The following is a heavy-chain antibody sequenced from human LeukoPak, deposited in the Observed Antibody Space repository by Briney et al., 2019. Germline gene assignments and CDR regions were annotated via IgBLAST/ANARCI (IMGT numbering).Heavy chain of an antibody. CDR2: IKQDGSEK. CDR1: GFNFSNYW. CDR3: ARDRGGGYCSSTSCSDAFAI. D-gene: IGHD2-2*03. J-gene: IGHJ3*02. V-gene: IGHV3-7*01. Sequence: GGSLRLSCVVSGFNFSNYWMTWVRQAPGKGLEWVASIKQDGSEKFYVDSVEGRFTISRDNPKKSLYLQMNGLGAEDTAIYYCARDRGGGYCSSTSCSDAFAIWGHGTMVTVSS.